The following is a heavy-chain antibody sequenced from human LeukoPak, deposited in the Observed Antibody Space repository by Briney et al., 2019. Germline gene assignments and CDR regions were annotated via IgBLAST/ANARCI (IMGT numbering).Heavy chain of an antibody. CDR2: IKQDGSET. D-gene: IGHD2-2*01. CDR3: ARDAMSRTADY. J-gene: IGHJ4*02. CDR1: GFTFSSYL. V-gene: IGHV3-7*01. Sequence: GGSLRLSCAASGFTFSSYLMSWVRQAPGKGLEWVGNIKQDGSETYFVDSVKGRFTISRDNAKNSLYLQMNSLRAEDTAVYYCARDAMSRTADYWGQGTMVTVSS.